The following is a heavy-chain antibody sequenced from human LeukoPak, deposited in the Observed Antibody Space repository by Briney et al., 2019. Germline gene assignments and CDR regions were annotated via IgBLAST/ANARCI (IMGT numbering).Heavy chain of an antibody. Sequence: LETLSLTCAVYGGSLSGYYWSWIRQPPGKGLEWSGEINHSGSTNYNPSLKSRVTISVDTSKNQFSLKLSSVTAADTAVYYCARGPRRGYSGFDLWGRGALVTVSS. J-gene: IGHJ2*01. CDR3: ARGPRRGYSGFDL. D-gene: IGHD5-12*01. CDR1: GGSLSGYY. CDR2: INHSGST. V-gene: IGHV4-34*01.